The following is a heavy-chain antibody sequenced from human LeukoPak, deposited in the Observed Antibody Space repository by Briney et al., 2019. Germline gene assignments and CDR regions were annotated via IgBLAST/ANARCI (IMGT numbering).Heavy chain of an antibody. Sequence: GGSLRLSCAVSGLTFSDYYMSWIRQAPGKGLEWFSYISSSGSTIYYADSVKGRFTISRDNAKNSLYLQMNSLRAEDTAVYYCATRPNYDFWSGLVDYWGQGTLVTVSS. V-gene: IGHV3-11*01. CDR3: ATRPNYDFWSGLVDY. J-gene: IGHJ4*02. CDR2: ISSSGSTI. CDR1: GLTFSDYY. D-gene: IGHD3-3*01.